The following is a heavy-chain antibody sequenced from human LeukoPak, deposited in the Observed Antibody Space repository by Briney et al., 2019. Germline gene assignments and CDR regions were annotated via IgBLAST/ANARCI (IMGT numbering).Heavy chain of an antibody. V-gene: IGHV1-69*01. CDR2: IIPIFGTA. Sequence: SVKVSCKASGGTFSSYAISWVRQAPGQGLEWMGGIIPIFGTANYAQKFQGRFTITADESTSTAYMELSSLRPEDTAVYYCARDYGVVPAANFFYWGQGTLVTVSS. J-gene: IGHJ4*02. D-gene: IGHD2-2*01. CDR3: ARDYGVVPAANFFY. CDR1: GGTFSSYA.